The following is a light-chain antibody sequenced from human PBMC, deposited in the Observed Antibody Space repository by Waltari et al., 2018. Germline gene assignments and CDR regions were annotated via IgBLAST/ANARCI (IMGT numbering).Light chain of an antibody. CDR2: GAS. CDR1: QNINSN. J-gene: IGKJ1*01. Sequence: EIVMTQSPATLSVSPGEGATLSCRASQNINSNLAWYKQQPGQTPRLLIYGASTRAIGIPARFSGSGSGTEFPLTISSLQSEDFALYYCQQYNNWPPWTFGQGTKVEIK. CDR3: QQYNNWPPWT. V-gene: IGKV3D-15*01.